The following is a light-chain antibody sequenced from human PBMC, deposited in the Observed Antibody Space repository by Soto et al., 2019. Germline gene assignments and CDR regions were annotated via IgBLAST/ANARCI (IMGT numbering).Light chain of an antibody. Sequence: QSVLTQPPSVSGAPGQRVTISCTGSSCNIGAGYDVHWYQQLPGTAPRLLIYGNSDRPSGVPDRFSGSKSGPSASLAITGLQAEDEADYYRQSYDSNLGGVFGTGTKLTVL. CDR3: QSYDSNLGGV. V-gene: IGLV1-40*01. CDR1: SCNIGAGYD. J-gene: IGLJ1*01. CDR2: GNS.